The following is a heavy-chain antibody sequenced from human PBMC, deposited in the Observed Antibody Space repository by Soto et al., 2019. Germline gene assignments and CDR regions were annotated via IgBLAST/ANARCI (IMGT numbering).Heavy chain of an antibody. J-gene: IGHJ4*02. CDR1: GFTFSSYN. Sequence: EVQLVESGEGLVQPGGSLRLSCAASGFTFSSYNIHWIRQAPGKGLEFVSAISRSGDRTYYADSVKGRFTITIDNSKNTVWLQMRSLRAEDMAVYYCARARCSSGQCYYFDYWGRAALVSVSS. V-gene: IGHV3-64*02. CDR3: ARARCSSGQCYYFDY. CDR2: ISRSGDRT. D-gene: IGHD2-15*01.